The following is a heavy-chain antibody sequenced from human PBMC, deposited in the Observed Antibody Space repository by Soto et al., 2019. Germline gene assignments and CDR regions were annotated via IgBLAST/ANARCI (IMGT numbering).Heavy chain of an antibody. Sequence: ASVKVSCKASGYTFTSYGISWLRQAPGQGLEWMGWISAYNGNTNYAQKLQGRVTMTTDTSTSTAYMELRSLRYDDTAVYYCASRRPPYSGRYYYGMDVWGQGTTVTVSS. V-gene: IGHV1-18*04. J-gene: IGHJ6*02. D-gene: IGHD1-26*01. CDR1: GYTFTSYG. CDR2: ISAYNGNT. CDR3: ASRRPPYSGRYYYGMDV.